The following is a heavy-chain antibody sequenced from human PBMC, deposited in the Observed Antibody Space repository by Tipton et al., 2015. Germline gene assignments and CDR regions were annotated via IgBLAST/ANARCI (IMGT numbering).Heavy chain of an antibody. D-gene: IGHD2-15*01. Sequence: TLSLTCSVSSDSISKYYWSWIRQPPGKGLEYIGHIYYTGSPKYNPSLTRRVFISIDTSKNQFSLELSSVTAADTAVYYCARHGEKYCSGGDCYPRSPDYWGQGTLVTVSS. CDR2: IYYTGSP. CDR1: SDSISKYY. CDR3: ARHGEKYCSGGDCYPRSPDY. V-gene: IGHV4-59*08. J-gene: IGHJ4*02.